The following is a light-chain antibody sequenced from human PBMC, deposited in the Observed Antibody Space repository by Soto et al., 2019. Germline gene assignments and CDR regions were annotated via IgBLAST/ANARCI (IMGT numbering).Light chain of an antibody. Sequence: EVVLTQSPGTLSLSPGERATLSCRASENVSNNYLAWYQQKPGQAPRLLFFGSSDRAAGIPDRFSGSGSGTDFTLTISRLEPEDFAVYYCQQYGSSPPYTFGQGTKLEIK. CDR3: QQYGSSPPYT. CDR2: GSS. V-gene: IGKV3-20*01. J-gene: IGKJ2*01. CDR1: ENVSNNY.